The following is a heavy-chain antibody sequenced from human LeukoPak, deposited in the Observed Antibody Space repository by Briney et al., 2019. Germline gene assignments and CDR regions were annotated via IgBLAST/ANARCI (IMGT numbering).Heavy chain of an antibody. D-gene: IGHD6-19*01. V-gene: IGHV1-69*06. Sequence: SVKVSCEASGGTFSSYAISWVRQAPGQGLEWMGRIIPIFGTANYAQKFQGRVTITADKSTSTAYMELSSLRSEDTAVYYCARDPSGYSSGWSPDAFDIWGQGTMVTVSS. J-gene: IGHJ3*02. CDR3: ARDPSGYSSGWSPDAFDI. CDR1: GGTFSSYA. CDR2: IIPIFGTA.